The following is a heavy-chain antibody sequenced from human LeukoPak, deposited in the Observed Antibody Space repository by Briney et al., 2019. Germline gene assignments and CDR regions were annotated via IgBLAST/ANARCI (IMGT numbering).Heavy chain of an antibody. V-gene: IGHV1-69*04. CDR2: IIPILGIA. CDR3: AREGGSYSDYYYGMDV. J-gene: IGHJ6*02. Sequence: SVKVSCKASGGTFSSYAISWVRQAPGQGLEWMGRIIPILGIANYAQKFQGRVTITADKSTSTAYMELSSLRSEDTAVYYCAREGGSYSDYYYGMDVWGQGTTVTVSS. D-gene: IGHD1-26*01. CDR1: GGTFSSYA.